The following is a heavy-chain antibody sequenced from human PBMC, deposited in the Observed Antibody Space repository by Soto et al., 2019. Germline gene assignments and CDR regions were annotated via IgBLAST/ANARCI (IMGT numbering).Heavy chain of an antibody. CDR1: GFTVSSNY. Sequence: GGSLRLSCAASGFTVSSNYMSWVRQAPGKGLEWVSVIYSGGSTYYADSVKGRFTISRDNSKNTLYLQMNSLRAEDTAVYYCARGVGYYSSTSCYDDYYYYYYMDVWGKGTTVTVSS. D-gene: IGHD2-2*01. J-gene: IGHJ6*03. V-gene: IGHV3-66*01. CDR3: ARGVGYYSSTSCYDDYYYYYYMDV. CDR2: IYSGGST.